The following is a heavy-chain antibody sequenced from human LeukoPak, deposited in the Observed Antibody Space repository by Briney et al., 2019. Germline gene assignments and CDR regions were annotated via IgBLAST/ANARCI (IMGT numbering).Heavy chain of an antibody. D-gene: IGHD6-13*01. J-gene: IGHJ4*02. Sequence: SGGSLRLSCAASGFTFSSYAMTWVPQAPGKALEWLSGISGSGGNTNYADSVQGRFTISRDNSKNTMYLQMSSLRAGDTAVYYCAKPRHSSSWYYFDSWGQGTLVTVSS. V-gene: IGHV3-23*01. CDR2: ISGSGGNT. CDR3: AKPRHSSSWYYFDS. CDR1: GFTFSSYA.